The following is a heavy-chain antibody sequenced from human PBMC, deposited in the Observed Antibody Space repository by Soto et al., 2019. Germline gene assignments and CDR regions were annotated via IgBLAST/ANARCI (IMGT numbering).Heavy chain of an antibody. D-gene: IGHD2-8*01. CDR3: ERCRGVGHCSNCLWQLFQI. Sequence: EVQLLESGGDLVQPGGSLRLSCEASGFTFGNYAMSWVRQAPGKGLEWVSNIGGSGGDTYYAGSVKDRFTISRDNSENTMYLQMNSLRAVDTAVYYWERCRGVGHCSNCLWQLFQIWGQGTLVTVSS. V-gene: IGHV3-23*01. CDR1: GFTFGNYA. CDR2: IGGSGGDT. J-gene: IGHJ1*01.